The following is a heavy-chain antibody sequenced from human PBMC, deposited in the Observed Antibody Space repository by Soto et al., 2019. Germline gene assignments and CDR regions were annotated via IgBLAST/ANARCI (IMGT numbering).Heavy chain of an antibody. CDR2: ISGGGITT. V-gene: IGHV3-23*01. CDR3: AKEGTTVGRVFDH. J-gene: IGHJ4*01. D-gene: IGHD4-17*01. CDR1: GLTFSTYG. Sequence: DVQLLESGGDLVQPGGSLKLSCATSGLTFSTYGMNWVRQAPGKGLEWVAGISGGGITTYYADSVKGRFSISRDNSKNTLFLEMNSLRVEDTALYYCAKEGTTVGRVFDHWGLGTLVTVSS.